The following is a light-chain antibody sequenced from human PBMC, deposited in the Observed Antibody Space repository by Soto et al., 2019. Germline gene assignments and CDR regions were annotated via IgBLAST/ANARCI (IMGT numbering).Light chain of an antibody. CDR1: QTISGW. CDR2: KAS. J-gene: IGKJ1*01. CDR3: QHYNSSSEA. V-gene: IGKV1-5*03. Sequence: DSQMPESPSTLTGSLGDRVTITCGASQTISGWLDWYQQKPGKAPKLLIYKASTLKSGVPSRCRGSGSGTEFTLTISSLQPDDFATYYCQHYNSSSEAFGQGTKVDI.